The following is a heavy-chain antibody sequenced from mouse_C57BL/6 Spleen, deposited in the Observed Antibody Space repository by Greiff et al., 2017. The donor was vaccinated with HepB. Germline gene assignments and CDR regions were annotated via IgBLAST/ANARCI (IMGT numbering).Heavy chain of an antibody. Sequence: VQLQQPGAELVRPGTSVKLSCKASGYTFTSYWMHWVKQRPGQGLEWIGVIDPSDSYTNYNQKFKGKATLTVDTSSSTAYMQLSSLTSEDSAVYYCARENYYDYDGFAYWGQGTLVTVSA. J-gene: IGHJ3*01. CDR1: GYTFTSYW. V-gene: IGHV1-59*01. CDR3: ARENYYDYDGFAY. D-gene: IGHD2-4*01. CDR2: IDPSDSYT.